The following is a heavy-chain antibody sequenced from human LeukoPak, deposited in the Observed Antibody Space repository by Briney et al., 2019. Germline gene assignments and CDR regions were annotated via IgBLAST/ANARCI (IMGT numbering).Heavy chain of an antibody. D-gene: IGHD3-22*01. J-gene: IGHJ4*02. V-gene: IGHV3-30-3*01. CDR3: VTDGGPNYYDTFDY. Sequence: GRSLRLSCAASGFTFSSYAMRWVRQAPGKGLEWVAVISYDGSNKYYADSVKGRFTISRDNSKNTLYLQMNSLRAEDTAVYYCVTDGGPNYYDTFDYWGQGTLVTVSS. CDR2: ISYDGSNK. CDR1: GFTFSSYA.